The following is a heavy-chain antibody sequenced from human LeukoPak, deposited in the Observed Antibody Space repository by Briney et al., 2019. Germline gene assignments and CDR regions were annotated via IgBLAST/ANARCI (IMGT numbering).Heavy chain of an antibody. CDR3: ARVGRSRGALPNFYYYMDV. CDR1: GDIFNSYS. D-gene: IGHD1-26*01. Sequence: SVKVSCKASGDIFNSYSVSWVRQAPGQGLEWMGGIIPMFGSTNYAHKFEGRVTITTDQSTTTVYMELTSLTSEDTAVYYCARVGRSRGALPNFYYYMDVWGKGTTVTVSS. CDR2: IIPMFGST. V-gene: IGHV1-69*05. J-gene: IGHJ6*03.